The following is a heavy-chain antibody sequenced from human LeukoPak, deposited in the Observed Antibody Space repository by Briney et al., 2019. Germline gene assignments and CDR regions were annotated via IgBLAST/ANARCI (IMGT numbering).Heavy chain of an antibody. J-gene: IGHJ4*02. CDR1: GFTFNNYA. CDR2: IGADGRGT. Sequence: GGSLRLSCAASGFTFNNYAMTWIRQAPGKGLEWVSAIGADGRGTDYADSVKGRFTISRDNSKNMLYLQMNTLRADDTALYYCARRPEGTPDYWGLGTLVTVSS. D-gene: IGHD1-14*01. V-gene: IGHV3-23*01. CDR3: ARRPEGTPDY.